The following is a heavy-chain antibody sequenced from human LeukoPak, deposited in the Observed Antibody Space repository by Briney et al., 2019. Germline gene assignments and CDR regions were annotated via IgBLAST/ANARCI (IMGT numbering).Heavy chain of an antibody. V-gene: IGHV3-30*02. D-gene: IGHD3-22*01. CDR1: GFTFSSYG. CDR3: ASSGYYSPFDY. Sequence: PGGSLRLSCAASGFTFSSYGMHWVRQAPGKGLEWVAFIRYDGSNKYYADSVQGRFTISRDNSKNTLYLQMNSLRAEDTAVYYCASSGYYSPFDYWGQGTLVTVSS. CDR2: IRYDGSNK. J-gene: IGHJ4*02.